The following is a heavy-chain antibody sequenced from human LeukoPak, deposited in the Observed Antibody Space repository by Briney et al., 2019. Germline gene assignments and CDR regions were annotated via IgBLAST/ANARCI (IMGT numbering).Heavy chain of an antibody. D-gene: IGHD3-10*01. CDR2: TYYRSRYYT. J-gene: IGHJ4*02. Sequence: SQTLSLTCAISGDSVSNNGAAWNWIRQSPSRGLGWLGRTYYRSRYYTDYAESVKSRITINPDTSKNQYSLQLKSVTPEDTAVYYCARDGPGDQGLDCWGQGTLVTVSS. V-gene: IGHV6-1*01. CDR1: GDSVSNNGAA. CDR3: ARDGPGDQGLDC.